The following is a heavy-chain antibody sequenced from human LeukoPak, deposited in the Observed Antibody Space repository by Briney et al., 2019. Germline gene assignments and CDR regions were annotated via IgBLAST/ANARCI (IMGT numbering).Heavy chain of an antibody. CDR2: IYPGDSGT. CDR1: GYRFTSYW. J-gene: IGHJ5*02. V-gene: IGHV5-51*01. Sequence: GESLKISFKGSGYRFTSYWIGWVRPMPGKGLEWMGIIYPGDSGTRYSPSFQGQVTISADKSISTAYLQWSSLKASDTAMYHCARSRGSYNNWFDPWGQGTLVTVSS. CDR3: ARSRGSYNNWFDP. D-gene: IGHD3-16*01.